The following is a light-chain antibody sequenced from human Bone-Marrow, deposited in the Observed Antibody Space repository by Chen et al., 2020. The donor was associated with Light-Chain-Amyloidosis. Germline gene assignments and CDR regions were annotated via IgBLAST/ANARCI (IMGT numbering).Light chain of an antibody. Sequence: SYVLPKPSSVSVAPGQTATIACGGNNIGTTSVHWYQQTAAQAPPLVVYDDSDRPSGIPARLEGSNSEKAATLTISRVEAGDEAEYYCQVWDRCSDRPVFGGGTKLTVL. CDR3: QVWDRCSDRPV. CDR1: NIGTTS. J-gene: IGLJ3*02. CDR2: DDS. V-gene: IGLV3-21*02.